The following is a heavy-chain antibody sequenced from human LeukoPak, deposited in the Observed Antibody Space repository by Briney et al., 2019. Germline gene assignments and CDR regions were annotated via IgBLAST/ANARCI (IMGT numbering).Heavy chain of an antibody. J-gene: IGHJ4*02. CDR3: ARRASLGFVDY. CDR2: ISYSGNT. CDR1: GGSITSSGSY. V-gene: IGHV4-39*01. D-gene: IGHD3-10*01. Sequence: SETLSLTCIVSGGSITSSGSYWGWIRQPPGKGLEWIGSISYSGNTYYNPSLKSRVTISVDKPQNQFSLKLSSVSAADTAVCYCARRASLGFVDYWGQGTLVTVSS.